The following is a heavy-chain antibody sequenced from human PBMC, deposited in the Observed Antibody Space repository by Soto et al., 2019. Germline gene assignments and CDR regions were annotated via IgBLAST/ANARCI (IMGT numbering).Heavy chain of an antibody. CDR3: ARGATPMIRGVIITYWFDP. CDR1: GGSISSGGYY. V-gene: IGHV4-31*03. CDR2: IYYSGST. Sequence: QVQLQESGPGLVKPSQTLSLTCTVSGGSISSGGYYWSWIRQHPGKGLEGMGSIYYSGSTYYNPSLKSRVTISVDTSKNQFSLKLSSVTAADTAVYYCARGATPMIRGVIITYWFDPWGQGTLVTVSS. D-gene: IGHD3-10*01. J-gene: IGHJ5*02.